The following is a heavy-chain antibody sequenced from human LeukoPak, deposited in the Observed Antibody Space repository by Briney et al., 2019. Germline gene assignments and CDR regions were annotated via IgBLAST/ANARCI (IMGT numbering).Heavy chain of an antibody. V-gene: IGHV4-34*01. D-gene: IGHD2-2*01. CDR3: ARRKRSGCSSTSCLLNWFDP. CDR1: GGPFSGYY. Sequence: SETLSLTCAVYGGPFSGYYWSWIRQPPGKGLEWIGEINHCGSTNYNPSLKRRVTISVDTSKNQFSLNLSSVTAAHTAVYYCARRKRSGCSSTSCLLNWFDPWGQGTLVTVSS. CDR2: INHCGST. J-gene: IGHJ5*02.